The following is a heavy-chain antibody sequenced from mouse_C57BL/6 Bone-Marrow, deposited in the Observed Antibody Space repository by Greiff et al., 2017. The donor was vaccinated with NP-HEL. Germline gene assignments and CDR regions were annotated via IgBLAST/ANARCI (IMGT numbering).Heavy chain of an antibody. CDR1: GFTFSSYA. Sequence: DVHLVESGGGLVKPGGSLKLSCAASGFTFSSYAMSWVRQTPEKRLEWVATISDGGSYTYYPDNVKGRFTISRDNAKNNLYLQMSHLKSEDTAMYYCARDGFYGYPYYWGQGTTLTVSS. D-gene: IGHD2-2*01. J-gene: IGHJ2*01. CDR2: ISDGGSYT. CDR3: ARDGFYGYPYY. V-gene: IGHV5-4*01.